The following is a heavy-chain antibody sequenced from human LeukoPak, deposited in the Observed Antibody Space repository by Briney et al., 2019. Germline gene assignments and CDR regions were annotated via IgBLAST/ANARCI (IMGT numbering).Heavy chain of an antibody. V-gene: IGHV4-59*01. CDR2: IYYSGST. CDR3: ARDRILLGHDAFDI. D-gene: IGHD2-15*01. Sequence: PSETLSLTCTVSGGSISSYYWSWIRQPPGKGLEWIGYIYYSGSTNYNPSLKSRVTISVDTSKNQFSLKLSSVTAADTAVYYCARDRILLGHDAFDIWGQGTMVTVSS. CDR1: GGSISSYY. J-gene: IGHJ3*02.